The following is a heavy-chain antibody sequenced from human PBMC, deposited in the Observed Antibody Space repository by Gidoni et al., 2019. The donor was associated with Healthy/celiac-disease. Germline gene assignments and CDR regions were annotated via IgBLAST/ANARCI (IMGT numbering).Heavy chain of an antibody. CDR2: INHSGST. J-gene: IGHJ1*01. V-gene: IGHV4-34*01. D-gene: IGHD6-19*01. Sequence: QVQLQQWGAGLLKPSETLSLTCAVSGASFSGYYWSWIRQPPGKGLEWIGEINHSGSTNYNPSLKSRVTISVDTSKNQFSLKLSSVTAADTAVYYCARYSSGRTGRPKYFQHWGQGTLVTVSS. CDR1: GASFSGYY. CDR3: ARYSSGRTGRPKYFQH.